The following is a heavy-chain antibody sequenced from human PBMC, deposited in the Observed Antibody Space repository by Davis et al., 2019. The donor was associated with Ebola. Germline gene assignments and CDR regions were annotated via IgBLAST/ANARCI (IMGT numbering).Heavy chain of an antibody. CDR1: GFTSSSYW. J-gene: IGHJ4*02. CDR2: IKQDGSEK. V-gene: IGHV3-7*01. CDR3: ARGPSTGNSFTY. Sequence: GGSLRLSCAASGFTSSSYWMSWVRQAPGKGLEWVTNIKQDGSEKYYVDSVKGRFTISRDNAKNSLYLQMNSLRAEDTAVYYCARGPSTGNSFTYWGQGTLVTVSS. D-gene: IGHD6-13*01.